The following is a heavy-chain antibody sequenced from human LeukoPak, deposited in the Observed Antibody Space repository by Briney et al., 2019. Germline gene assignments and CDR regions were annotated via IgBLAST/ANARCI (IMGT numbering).Heavy chain of an antibody. V-gene: IGHV1-2*02. CDR2: INPNSGGT. D-gene: IGHD1-26*01. CDR3: ASGSYYSYYYYYMDV. Sequence: GASVKVSCKASGYTFTGYYMHWVRQAPGQGLEWMGWINPNSGGTNYAQKFQGRVTMTRDTSISTAYMELSRLRSDDTAVYYCASGSYYSYYYYYMDVWGKGTTVTVSS. J-gene: IGHJ6*03. CDR1: GYTFTGYY.